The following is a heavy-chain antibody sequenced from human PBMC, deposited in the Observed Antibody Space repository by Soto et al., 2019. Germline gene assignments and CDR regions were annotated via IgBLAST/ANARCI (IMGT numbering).Heavy chain of an antibody. D-gene: IGHD3-22*01. J-gene: IGHJ4*02. CDR3: SIGDLIWYFYDGSGSSGLDS. CDR1: GGTFSSYA. V-gene: IGHV1-69*13. CDR2: IIPIFGTA. Sequence: SVKVSCKASGGTFSSYAISWVRQAPGQGLEWMGGIIPIFGTANYAQKFQGRVTITADESTSTAYMELSSLRSEDTAVYYCSIGDLIWYFYDGSGSSGLDSWGQGTLVTVSS.